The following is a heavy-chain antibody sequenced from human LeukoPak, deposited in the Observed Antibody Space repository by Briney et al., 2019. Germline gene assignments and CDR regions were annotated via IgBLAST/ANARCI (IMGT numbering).Heavy chain of an antibody. CDR3: ARVPYDSGTYDH. D-gene: IGHD3-16*01. J-gene: IGHJ4*02. CDR2: ISYDGDNK. V-gene: IGHV3-30-3*01. CDR1: GFTFSSYS. Sequence: GGSLRLSCAASGFTFSSYSMHWVRQAPGEGLEWVAVISYDGDNKKYTDSVMGRFTISRDNSKSTLYLQMSSLRAEDTAVYYCARVPYDSGTYDHWGQGTLVTVSS.